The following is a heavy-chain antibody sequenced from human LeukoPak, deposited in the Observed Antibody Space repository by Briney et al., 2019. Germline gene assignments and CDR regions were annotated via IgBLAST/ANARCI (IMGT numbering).Heavy chain of an antibody. V-gene: IGHV3-74*01. J-gene: IGHJ4*02. CDR1: GFTLSSYW. Sequence: GGSLRLSCAASGFTLSSYWMHWVRQAPGKGLVWVSHINSQGSSTSYADSVKGRFTISRDNAKNTLYLQMNSLRAEDTAVYYCARSVSGSYGLFDYWGQGTLVTVSS. CDR2: INSQGSST. CDR3: ARSVSGSYGLFDY. D-gene: IGHD1-26*01.